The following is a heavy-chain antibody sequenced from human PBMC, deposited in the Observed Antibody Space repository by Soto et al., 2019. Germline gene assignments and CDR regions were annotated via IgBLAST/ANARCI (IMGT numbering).Heavy chain of an antibody. CDR2: ISAFNGKT. CDR3: ARDLDGSGSYYTDY. J-gene: IGHJ4*02. CDR1: GYSFTSTG. Sequence: EASVRVNCKAPGYSFTSTGLSWVRQAPGQGPEWMGWISAFNGKTKYAQKFQGRVTMTTDTSTTTAYMELRSLTSDDTAVYYCARDLDGSGSYYTDYWGQGTLVTVSS. D-gene: IGHD3-10*01. V-gene: IGHV1-18*01.